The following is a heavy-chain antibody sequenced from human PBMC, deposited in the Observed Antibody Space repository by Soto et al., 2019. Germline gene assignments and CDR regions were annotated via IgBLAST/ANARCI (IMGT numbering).Heavy chain of an antibody. J-gene: IGHJ4*02. CDR1: GYIFTNYD. CDR3: ARGTAMVTYIDY. D-gene: IGHD5-18*01. Sequence: ASVKVSCKASGYIFTNYDINWVRQATGQGLEYLGWINPNSGNTGYVQKFKGRVTMTRNTSINTAYMELNSLRSEDTAVYYCARGTAMVTYIDYWGQGTLVTVSS. CDR2: INPNSGNT. V-gene: IGHV1-8*01.